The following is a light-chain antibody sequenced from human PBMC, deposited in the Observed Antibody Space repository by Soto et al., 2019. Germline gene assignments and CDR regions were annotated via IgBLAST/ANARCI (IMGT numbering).Light chain of an antibody. CDR2: GAV. V-gene: IGKV1-39*01. CDR3: QRDYNNIRT. CDR1: QSIASY. Sequence: DIQMTQSSSSLSASVGDSVTITCRASQSIASYVNWYQQKPGKAPKLLILGAVILQSGVPSRFSGSGSGTDFTLTISSLQPEDFATYYCQRDYNNIRTFGQGTKVDIK. J-gene: IGKJ1*01.